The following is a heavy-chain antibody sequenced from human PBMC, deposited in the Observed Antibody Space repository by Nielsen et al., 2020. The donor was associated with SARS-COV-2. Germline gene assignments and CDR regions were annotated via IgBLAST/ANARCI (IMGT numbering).Heavy chain of an antibody. Sequence: GESLKISCSASGFTFSSYAMHWVRQAPGKGLEYVSAISSNGGSTYYADSVKGRFTISRDNSKNTLYLQMSSLRAEDTAVYYCVKEGLYYDILTANTRFAFDIWGQGTMVTVSS. D-gene: IGHD3-9*01. CDR3: VKEGLYYDILTANTRFAFDI. CDR2: ISSNGGST. J-gene: IGHJ3*02. V-gene: IGHV3-64D*09. CDR1: GFTFSSYA.